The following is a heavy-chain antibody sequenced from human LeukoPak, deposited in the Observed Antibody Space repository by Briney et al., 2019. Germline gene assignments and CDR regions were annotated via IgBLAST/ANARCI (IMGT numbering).Heavy chain of an antibody. CDR3: AKMGWAAVGMSGGAY. V-gene: IGHV3-23*01. CDR2: TRSSGNSK. J-gene: IGHJ4*02. D-gene: IGHD6-19*01. Sequence: GGSLRLSCAVSGFTFSSYAMSWVRQAPGEGLEWVSATRSSGNSKTQEESVKRRFTTSRNKSKNALYLQMNSLRVEDTAVYYCAKMGWAAVGMSGGAYSGQGIPVTASS. CDR1: GFTFSSYA.